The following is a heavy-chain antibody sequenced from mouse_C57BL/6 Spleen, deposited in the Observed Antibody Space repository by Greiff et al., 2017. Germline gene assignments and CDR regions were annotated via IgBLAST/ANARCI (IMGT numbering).Heavy chain of an antibody. V-gene: IGHV1-82*01. CDR1: GYAFSSSW. CDR2: IYPGDGDT. CDR3: ARSSRGYAMDY. Sequence: VKLVESGPELVKPGASVKISCKASGYAFSSSWMNWVKQRPGKGLEWIGRIYPGDGDTNYNGKFKGKATLTADKSSSTAYMQLSSLTSEDSAVYFCARSSRGYAMDYWGQGTSVTVSS. J-gene: IGHJ4*01.